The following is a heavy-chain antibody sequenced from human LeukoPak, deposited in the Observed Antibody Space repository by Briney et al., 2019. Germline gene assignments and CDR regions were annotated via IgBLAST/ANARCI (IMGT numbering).Heavy chain of an antibody. V-gene: IGHV4-59*12. J-gene: IGHJ4*02. CDR3: ARDLGTTGFLDF. Sequence: SETLSLTCTVSGGSISSNYWSWIRRPPGKGLEYIGFIYYRGTTNYNPSLESRVTMSVDTSKNQFSLKLTSVTAADTAVYYCARDLGTTGFLDFWGQGTLVTVSS. CDR1: GGSISSNY. D-gene: IGHD2-8*02. CDR2: IYYRGTT.